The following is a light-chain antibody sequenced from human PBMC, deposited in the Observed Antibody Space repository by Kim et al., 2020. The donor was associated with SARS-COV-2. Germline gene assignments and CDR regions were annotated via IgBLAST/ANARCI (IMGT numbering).Light chain of an antibody. CDR3: QTYDSSLSGSV. CDR2: ADS. V-gene: IGLV1-40*01. Sequence: QSVLTQPPSVSGAPGQRVTISCTGTSSNLGAGSDVHWYQHHPEEAPKLLIYADSNRPGGVPDRFSGSRSGASASLTITGLRPEDESHYYCQTYDSSLSGSVFGGGTQLTVL. CDR1: SSNLGAGSD. J-gene: IGLJ3*02.